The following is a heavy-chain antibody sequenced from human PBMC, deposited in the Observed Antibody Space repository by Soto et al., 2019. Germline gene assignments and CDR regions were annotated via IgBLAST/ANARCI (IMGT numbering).Heavy chain of an antibody. D-gene: IGHD2-2*02. V-gene: IGHV4-59*01. Sequence: SETLSLTCTVSGGSISSYYWSWIRQPPGKGLEWIGYIYYSGSTNYNPSLKSRVTISVDTSKNQFSLKLSSVTAADTAVYYCARGGCSSTSCYSKAFDIWGQGTMVTVSS. CDR1: GGSISSYY. J-gene: IGHJ3*02. CDR3: ARGGCSSTSCYSKAFDI. CDR2: IYYSGST.